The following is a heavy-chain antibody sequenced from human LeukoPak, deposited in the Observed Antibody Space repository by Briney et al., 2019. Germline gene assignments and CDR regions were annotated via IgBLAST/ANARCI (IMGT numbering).Heavy chain of an antibody. CDR1: GGSVSSDNW. Sequence: SETLSLTCAVSGGSVSSDNWWSWVRQPPGKGLEWIGEIHHSGNTNYSPSLKSRVTISLDKSRSQFSLKLNSVTAADTAVYYCAKAGVWLPAVWGQGTLVTVSS. CDR2: IHHSGNT. V-gene: IGHV4-4*02. D-gene: IGHD3-9*01. CDR3: AKAGVWLPAV. J-gene: IGHJ4*02.